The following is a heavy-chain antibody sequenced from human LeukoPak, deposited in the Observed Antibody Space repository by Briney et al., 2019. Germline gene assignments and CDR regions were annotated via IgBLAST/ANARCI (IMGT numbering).Heavy chain of an antibody. CDR3: ARSPVAAAGIMFDP. J-gene: IGHJ5*02. D-gene: IGHD6-13*01. V-gene: IGHV1-8*01. CDR2: MNPNSGNT. CDR1: GYTFTSYD. Sequence: ASVKVSCKASGYTFTSYDINWVRQAPGQGLEWMGWMNPNSGNTGYAQKFQGRVTMTRNTSISTAYMELSSLRSEDTAVYYCARSPVAAAGIMFDPWGQGTLVTVSS.